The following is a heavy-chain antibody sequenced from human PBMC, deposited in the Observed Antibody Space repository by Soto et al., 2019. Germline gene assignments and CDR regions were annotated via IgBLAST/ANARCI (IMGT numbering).Heavy chain of an antibody. Sequence: GGSLRLSCAASGFTFSNAWMNWVRQAPGKGLEWVGRIKSKTDGGTTDYAAPVKGRFTISRDDSKNTLYLQMNSLKTEDTAVYYCTTGEGYDFWSGYFKAYYYYYGMDVWGQGTTVTVSS. J-gene: IGHJ6*02. CDR2: IKSKTDGGTT. V-gene: IGHV3-15*07. D-gene: IGHD3-3*01. CDR1: GFTFSNAW. CDR3: TTGEGYDFWSGYFKAYYYYYGMDV.